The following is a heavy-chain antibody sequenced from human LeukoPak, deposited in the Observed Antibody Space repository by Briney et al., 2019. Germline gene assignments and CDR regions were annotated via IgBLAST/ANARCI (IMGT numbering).Heavy chain of an antibody. D-gene: IGHD6-19*01. V-gene: IGHV4-39*01. CDR2: IYYSGST. CDR1: GGSISSSGYY. CDR3: ARLRGDSGWFPTCWFDP. J-gene: IGHJ5*02. Sequence: PSETLSLTCTVSGGSISSSGYYWGWIRQPPGKGLEWIGSIYYSGSTYYNPSLKSRVTISVDTSKNQFSLKLSSVTAADTAVYYCARLRGDSGWFPTCWFDPWGQGTLVTVSS.